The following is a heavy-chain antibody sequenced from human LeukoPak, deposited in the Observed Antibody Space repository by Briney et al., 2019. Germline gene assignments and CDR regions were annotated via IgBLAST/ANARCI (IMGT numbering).Heavy chain of an antibody. CDR2: ISGSGGST. V-gene: IGHV3-23*01. J-gene: IGHJ6*03. CDR3: AKGTGTTRYYYMGV. D-gene: IGHD1-1*01. CDR1: GFTFSSYA. Sequence: GGSLRLSCAASGFTFSSYAMSWVRQAPGKGLEWVSGISGSGGSTYYADSVKGRFTISRDNSKNTLYLQMNSLRAEDTAVYYCAKGTGTTRYYYMGVWGKGTTVTVSS.